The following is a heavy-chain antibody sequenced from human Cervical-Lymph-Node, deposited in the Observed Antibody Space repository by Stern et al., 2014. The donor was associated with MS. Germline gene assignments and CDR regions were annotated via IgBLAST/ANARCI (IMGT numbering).Heavy chain of an antibody. CDR2: ISGSNSYT. Sequence: VQLVESGGGLVKPGGSLRLSCAASGFSFSDYYMSWIRQAPGKGLEWVTYISGSNSYTKNADSVKGRFPICRDNTKNSLYLQMNSLSAEDTAVYYCARGYSSGWYAGSDYWGQGSLVTVSS. CDR1: GFSFSDYY. J-gene: IGHJ4*02. V-gene: IGHV3-11*06. CDR3: ARGYSSGWYAGSDY. D-gene: IGHD6-19*01.